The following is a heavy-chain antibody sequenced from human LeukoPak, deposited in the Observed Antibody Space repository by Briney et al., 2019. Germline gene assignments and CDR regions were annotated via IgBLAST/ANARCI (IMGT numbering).Heavy chain of an antibody. V-gene: IGHV3-21*01. J-gene: IGHJ4*02. CDR2: ISSSSSYI. Sequence: GGSLRLSCAASDFSVSSIYMSWVRQAPGKGLEWVSSISSSSSYIYYADSVKGRFTISRDNAKNSLYLQMNSLRAEDTAVYYCARDAHAVAGNWGQGTLVTVSS. D-gene: IGHD6-19*01. CDR1: DFSVSSIY. CDR3: ARDAHAVAGN.